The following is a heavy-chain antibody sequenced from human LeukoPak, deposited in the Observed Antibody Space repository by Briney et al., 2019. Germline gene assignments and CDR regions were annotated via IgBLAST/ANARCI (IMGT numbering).Heavy chain of an antibody. CDR2: SYPGDSDT. CDR1: GXSFTSYW. J-gene: IGHJ4*02. D-gene: IGHD2-15*01. CDR3: ARRLRYCSGGICYGFDY. V-gene: IGHV5-51*01. Sequence: GESLKISCQGSGXSFTSYWIGWVRQMPGKGLEWMGVSYPGDSDTRYSPSFQGQVTISADKSISTVYLQWSSLKASDTAMYYCARRLRYCSGGICYGFDYWGQGALVTVSS.